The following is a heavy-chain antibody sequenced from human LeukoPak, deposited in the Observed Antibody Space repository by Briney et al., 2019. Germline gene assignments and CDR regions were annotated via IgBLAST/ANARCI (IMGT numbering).Heavy chain of an antibody. D-gene: IGHD4/OR15-4a*01. CDR1: GGSISSYY. V-gene: IGHV4-59*01. J-gene: IGHJ5*02. CDR2: IYYSGST. Sequence: SETLSLTCTVSGGSISSYYWSWIRQPPGEGLEWIGYIYYSGSTNYNPSLKSRVTISVDTSKNQFSLKLSSVTAADTAVYYCAREIPRVLGECFDPWGQGTLVTVSS. CDR3: AREIPRVLGECFDP.